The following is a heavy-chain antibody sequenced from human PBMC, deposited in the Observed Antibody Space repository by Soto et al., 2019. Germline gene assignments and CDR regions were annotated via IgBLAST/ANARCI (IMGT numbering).Heavy chain of an antibody. CDR1: GGSISSGGYY. D-gene: IGHD3-22*01. J-gene: IGHJ3*02. CDR2: IYYSGST. V-gene: IGHV4-31*03. Sequence: TLSLTCTVSGGSISSGGYYWSWIRQHPGKGLEWIGYIYYSGSTYYNPSLKSRVTISVDTSKNQFSLKLSSVTAADTAVYYCARESSGDSRARGAFDIWGQGTMVTVSS. CDR3: ARESSGDSRARGAFDI.